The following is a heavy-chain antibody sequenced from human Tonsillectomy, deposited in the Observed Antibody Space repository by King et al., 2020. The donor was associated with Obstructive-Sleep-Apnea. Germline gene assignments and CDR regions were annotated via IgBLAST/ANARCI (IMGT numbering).Heavy chain of an antibody. CDR3: ARGFDYGGNRFDY. D-gene: IGHD4-23*01. CDR2: IISSTRYI. CDR1: GFTFSSYS. Sequence: VQLVESGGGLVKPGGSLRLSCAASGFTFSSYSINWVRQAPGKGLEWVSSIISSTRYIYYADYVKGRFTISRDNAKNSLYLQMNSLRAEDTAVYYCARGFDYGGNRFDYWGQGTLVTVSS. V-gene: IGHV3-21*01. J-gene: IGHJ4*02.